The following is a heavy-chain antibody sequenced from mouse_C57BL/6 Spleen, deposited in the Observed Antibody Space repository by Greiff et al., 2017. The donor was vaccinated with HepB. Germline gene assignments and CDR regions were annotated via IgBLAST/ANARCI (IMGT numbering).Heavy chain of an antibody. CDR1: GYAFSSYW. D-gene: IGHD1-1*01. CDR3: ARTGVVATSGNFDY. V-gene: IGHV1-80*01. Sequence: QVQLKQSGAELVKPGASVKISCKASGYAFSSYWMNWVKQRPGKGLEWIGQIYPGDGDTNYNGKFKGKATLTADKSSSTAYMQLSSLTSEDSAVYFCARTGVVATSGNFDYWGQGTTLTVSS. J-gene: IGHJ2*01. CDR2: IYPGDGDT.